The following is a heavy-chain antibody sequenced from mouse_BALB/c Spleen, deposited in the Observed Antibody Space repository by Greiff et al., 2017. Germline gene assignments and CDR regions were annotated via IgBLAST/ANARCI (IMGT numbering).Heavy chain of an antibody. V-gene: IGHV1S81*02. Sequence: VQLQQPGAELVKPGASVKLSCKASGYTFTSYWMHWVKQRPGQGLEWIGEINPSNGRTNYNEKFKSKATLTVDKSSSTAYMQLSSLTSEDSAVYYCARRNYCDYWGQGTTLTVSS. J-gene: IGHJ2*01. CDR3: ARRNYCDY. CDR1: GYTFTSYW. CDR2: INPSNGRT.